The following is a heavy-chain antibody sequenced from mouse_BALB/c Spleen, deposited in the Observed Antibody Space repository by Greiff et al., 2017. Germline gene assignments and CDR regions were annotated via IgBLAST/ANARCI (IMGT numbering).Heavy chain of an antibody. V-gene: IGHV1-39*01. Sequence: VQLQQTGPELVKPGASVKISCKASGYSFTDYIMLWVKQSHGKSLEWIGNINPYYGSTSYNLKFKGKATLTVDKSSSTAYMQLNSLTSEDSAVYYCARRERIGNYDAMDYWGQGTSVTVSS. J-gene: IGHJ4*01. CDR1: GYSFTDYI. CDR2: INPYYGST. D-gene: IGHD2-1*01. CDR3: ARRERIGNYDAMDY.